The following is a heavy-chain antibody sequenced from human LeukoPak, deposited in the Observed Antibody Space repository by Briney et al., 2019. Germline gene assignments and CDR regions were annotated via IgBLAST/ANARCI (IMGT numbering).Heavy chain of an antibody. J-gene: IGHJ4*02. V-gene: IGHV3-23*01. D-gene: IGHD5-18*01. CDR1: GFTFSSYG. CDR3: ARDTAVDC. CDR2: IDSGGGT. Sequence: GGSLRLSCAASGFTFSSYGMSWVRQAPGKGLEWVSVIDSGGGTYYADSVKGRFTISRDNSKNTLYLQMNSLRVEDTAVYYCARDTAVDCWGQGTLVTVSS.